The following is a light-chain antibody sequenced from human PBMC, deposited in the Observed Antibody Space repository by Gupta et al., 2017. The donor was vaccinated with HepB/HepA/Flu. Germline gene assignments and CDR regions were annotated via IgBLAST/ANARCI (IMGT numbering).Light chain of an antibody. J-gene: IGLJ2*01. CDR1: SSDVGGHNY. CDR2: EVS. CDR3: SSYAGSNNVV. Sequence: QSALTQPPSASGSPGQSVTISCPGTSSDVGGHNYVSWYQQHPGKAPKLMIYEVSKRPSGVPDRFSGSKSGDTASLTVSGLQAEDESDYYCSSYAGSNNVVFGGGTKLTV. V-gene: IGLV2-8*01.